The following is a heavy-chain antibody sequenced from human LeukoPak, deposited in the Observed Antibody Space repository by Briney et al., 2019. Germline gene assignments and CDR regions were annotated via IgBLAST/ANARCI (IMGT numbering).Heavy chain of an antibody. CDR3: AKEGTASKPSDLDY. CDR2: IRYDGSNK. J-gene: IGHJ4*02. V-gene: IGHV3-30*02. D-gene: IGHD1/OR15-1a*01. CDR1: GFIFSDYG. Sequence: GGSLRLSCAASGFIFSDYGMHWVRQAPGKGLEWVAFIRYDGSNKYYLDSVKGRFTISRDSSKNTVYLQMNSLRAEDTAVCYCAKEGTASKPSDLDYWGQGTLVTVSS.